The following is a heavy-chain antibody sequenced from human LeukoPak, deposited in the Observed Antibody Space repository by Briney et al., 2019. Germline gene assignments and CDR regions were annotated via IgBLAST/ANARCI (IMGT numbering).Heavy chain of an antibody. CDR2: IYTSGST. CDR1: GGSISSYY. CDR3: ARDLGYDFWSGYSAFDI. J-gene: IGHJ3*02. Sequence: SETLSLTCTVSGGSISSYYWSWIRQPAGEGLEWIGRIYTSGSTNYNPSLKSRVTRSVDTSKNQFSLKLSSVTAADTAVYYCARDLGYDFWSGYSAFDIWGQGTMVTVSS. V-gene: IGHV4-4*07. D-gene: IGHD3-3*01.